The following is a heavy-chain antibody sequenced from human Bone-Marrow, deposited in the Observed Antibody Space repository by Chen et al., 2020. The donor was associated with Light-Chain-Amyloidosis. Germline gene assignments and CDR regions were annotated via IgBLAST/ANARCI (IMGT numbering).Heavy chain of an antibody. CDR1: GFTFSHYA. CDR2: ISKTGANT. J-gene: IGHJ4*02. D-gene: IGHD6-13*01. CDR3: AKQYLVGG. Sequence: EVRLLESGGGLVQPGGSLRLSCAVSGFTFSHYAMNWVRQAPGKGLQWISSISKTGANTDYEDSVKGRFTISRDNSNNMLYLQLTSLRAEDTAVYYCAKQYLVGGWGQGTLVTVSS. V-gene: IGHV3-23*01.